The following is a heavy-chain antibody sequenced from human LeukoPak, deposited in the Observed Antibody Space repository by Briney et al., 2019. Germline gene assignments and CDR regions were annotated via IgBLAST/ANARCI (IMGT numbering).Heavy chain of an antibody. Sequence: PSETLSLTCTVSGVSISIYYWSWIRQPPGKGLEWIGYIYNSGSTSYNPSLKSRATISADTSKNQFSLKLSSVTAADTAVYYCVRDRELNYWGQGTLVTVSS. CDR3: VRDRELNY. CDR1: GVSISIYY. J-gene: IGHJ4*02. D-gene: IGHD1-7*01. V-gene: IGHV4-59*01. CDR2: IYNSGST.